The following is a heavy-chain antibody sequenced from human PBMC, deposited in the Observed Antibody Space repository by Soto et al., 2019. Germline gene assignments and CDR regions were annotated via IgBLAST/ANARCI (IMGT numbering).Heavy chain of an antibody. CDR3: AHRPPERGLATFDP. J-gene: IGHJ5*02. V-gene: IGHV2-5*02. Sequence: QITLKESGPTLVKPTQTLTLTCTFSGFSLSTSGVAVGWIRQPPGKALEWLALIYWDDDKRYSPSLKSRLTLXXXPXKNQVVLTMTNMDPVATATYYCAHRPPERGLATFDPWGQGTLVTVSS. D-gene: IGHD1-1*01. CDR2: IYWDDDK. CDR1: GFSLSTSGVA.